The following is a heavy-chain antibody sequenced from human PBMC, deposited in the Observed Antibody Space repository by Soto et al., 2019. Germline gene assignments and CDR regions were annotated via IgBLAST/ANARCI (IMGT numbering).Heavy chain of an antibody. D-gene: IGHD6-6*01. Sequence: QVQLVQSGAEVKKPGSSVKVACKASGGTFSSYAISWVRQAPGQGLEWMGGIIPIFGTANYAQKFQGRVTITADQSTSTAYMGLSSLRSEDTAVYYCARGRGYRSSSGYYYYGMDVWGRGTTVTVSS. CDR3: ARGRGYRSSSGYYYYGMDV. J-gene: IGHJ6*02. CDR1: GGTFSSYA. CDR2: IIPIFGTA. V-gene: IGHV1-69*01.